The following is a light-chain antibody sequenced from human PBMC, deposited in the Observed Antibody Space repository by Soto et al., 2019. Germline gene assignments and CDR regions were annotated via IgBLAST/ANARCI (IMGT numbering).Light chain of an antibody. CDR3: FSHRGGDSHV. V-gene: IGLV2-14*01. Sequence: QSALTQPVSVSGSPGQSITISCTGTSSDFGAYNYVSWYQQYPGKAPKLMIYGVTNRPSGVSNRFSGSKTGNTASLTISGLQAEDEADYYCFSHRGGDSHVFGTGTKVTV. CDR2: GVT. CDR1: SSDFGAYNY. J-gene: IGLJ1*01.